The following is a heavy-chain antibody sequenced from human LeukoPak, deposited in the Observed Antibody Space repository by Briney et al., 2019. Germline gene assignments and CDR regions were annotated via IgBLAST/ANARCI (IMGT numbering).Heavy chain of an antibody. CDR2: FSYSGST. Sequence: SETLSLTCTVSGGSISSRPYYWGWLRQPPGKGLEWLGSFSYSGSTYYKPSLKSRVTISVDTSKNQFSLKLSSVTAADTAVYYCARIPTVTFFDYWGQGTLVTVSS. V-gene: IGHV4-39*07. J-gene: IGHJ4*02. CDR3: ARIPTVTFFDY. CDR1: GGSISSRPYY. D-gene: IGHD4-17*01.